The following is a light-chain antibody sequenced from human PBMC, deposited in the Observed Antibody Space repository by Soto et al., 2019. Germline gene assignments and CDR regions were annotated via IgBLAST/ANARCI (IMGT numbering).Light chain of an antibody. J-gene: IGKJ1*01. CDR1: QSLVHNDGNTY. Sequence: DIVMTQTPLSSPVTLGQAASISCRSSQSLVHNDGNTYLSWFQQRPGQPPRLLIYKVSDRFSGVPDRFCGCGAGTDFTLTIRRLEAEDVGVYYCMQATQPPWTFGQGTKVEIK. V-gene: IGKV2-24*01. CDR2: KVS. CDR3: MQATQPPWT.